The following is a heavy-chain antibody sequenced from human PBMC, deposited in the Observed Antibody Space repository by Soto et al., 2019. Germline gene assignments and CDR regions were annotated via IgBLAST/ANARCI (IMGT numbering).Heavy chain of an antibody. CDR1: GGSISSGGYY. CDR2: IYYSGST. CDR3: ARGIAAAGTNHYYGMDV. J-gene: IGHJ6*02. V-gene: IGHV4-31*03. Sequence: KPSETLSLTCTVSGGSISSGGYYWSWIRQHPGKGLEWIGYIYYSGSTYYNPSLKSRVTISVDTSKNQFSLKLSSVTAADTAVYYCARGIAAAGTNHYYGMDVWGQGTTVTVSS. D-gene: IGHD6-13*01.